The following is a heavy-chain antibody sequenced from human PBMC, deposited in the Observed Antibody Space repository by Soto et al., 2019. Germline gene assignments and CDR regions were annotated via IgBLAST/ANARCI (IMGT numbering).Heavy chain of an antibody. Sequence: SETLSLTCTVSGDSISTDYWSWIRQSPGKGLEWIGFIYYGGSTNYNPSLKSRVTISVDTPKNQFSLKLSSVTAADTAVYYCAIDCIAAAGTCTIFDYWGQGTLVTVSS. D-gene: IGHD6-13*01. CDR1: GDSISTDY. CDR2: IYYGGST. J-gene: IGHJ4*02. V-gene: IGHV4-59*12. CDR3: AIDCIAAAGTCTIFDY.